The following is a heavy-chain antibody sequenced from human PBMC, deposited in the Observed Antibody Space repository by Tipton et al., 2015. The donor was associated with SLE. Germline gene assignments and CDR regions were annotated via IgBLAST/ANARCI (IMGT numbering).Heavy chain of an antibody. CDR3: ARGLGTHLYYYRYYMDV. J-gene: IGHJ6*03. Sequence: TLSLTCSVSGGSISSSSYYWGWIRQPPGKGLEWIGNIYYSGSTYYNPSLKTRVTISIDTSKNQFSLKLNSVTAADTAVYYCARGLGTHLYYYRYYMDVWGRGTTVTVSS. D-gene: IGHD7-27*01. CDR2: IYYSGST. V-gene: IGHV4-39*07. CDR1: GGSISSSSYY.